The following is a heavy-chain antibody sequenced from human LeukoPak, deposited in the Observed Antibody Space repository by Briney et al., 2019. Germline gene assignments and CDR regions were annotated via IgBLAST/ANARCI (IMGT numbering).Heavy chain of an antibody. CDR1: GGSISSSSYY. V-gene: IGHV4-39*02. CDR2: IYYSGST. D-gene: IGHD1-14*01. Sequence: SETLSLTCTVSGGSISSSSYYWGWIRQPPGKGLEWIGSIYYSGSTYYNPSLKSRVTISVDTSKNQFSLKLSSVTAADTAVYYCATDSILAQKRNHGYGAFDIWGQGTMVTVSS. J-gene: IGHJ3*02. CDR3: ATDSILAQKRNHGYGAFDI.